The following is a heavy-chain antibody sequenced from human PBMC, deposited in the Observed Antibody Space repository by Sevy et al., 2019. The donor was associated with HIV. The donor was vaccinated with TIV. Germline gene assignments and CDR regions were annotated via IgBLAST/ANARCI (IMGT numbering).Heavy chain of an antibody. CDR1: GFTFSSYA. J-gene: IGHJ4*02. CDR2: ISGSGGST. Sequence: GGSLRLSCAASGFTFSSYAMSWVRQAPGKGLEWVSAISGSGGSTYYADSVKGRFTISRDNSKNTLYLQMNSLRAEDTAVYYCAKGPYRSWVSGYYNDYWGQGTLVTVSS. V-gene: IGHV3-23*01. D-gene: IGHD3-22*01. CDR3: AKGPYRSWVSGYYNDY.